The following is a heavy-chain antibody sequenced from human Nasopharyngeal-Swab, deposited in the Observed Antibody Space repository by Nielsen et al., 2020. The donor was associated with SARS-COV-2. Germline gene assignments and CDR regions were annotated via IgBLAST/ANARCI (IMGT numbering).Heavy chain of an antibody. CDR3: TREGIVVVVAATDRFDY. J-gene: IGHJ4*02. CDR1: GFTFGDYA. V-gene: IGHV3-49*03. CDR2: IRSKAYGGTT. D-gene: IGHD2-15*01. Sequence: GESLKISCTASGFTFGDYAMSWFRQAPGKGLEWVGFIRSKAYGGTTEYAASVKGRFTISRDDSKSIAYLQMNSLKTEDTAVYYCTREGIVVVVAATDRFDYWGQGTLVTVSS.